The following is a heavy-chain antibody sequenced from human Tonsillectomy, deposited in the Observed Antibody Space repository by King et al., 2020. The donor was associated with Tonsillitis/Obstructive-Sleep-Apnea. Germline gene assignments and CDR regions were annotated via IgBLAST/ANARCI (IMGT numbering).Heavy chain of an antibody. CDR1: GYTVTNYY. Sequence: VQLVESGAEVKKPGASVKVSCTASGYTVTNYYMHWVRQAPGQGLEWMGLINPSGGSTSYAQKFQGRVTMTRDTSTSTVYMELSSLRSEETAVYYCASDSDSLTGYSAASYYYYMDVWGKGPTVPVSS. CDR2: INPSGGST. CDR3: ASDSDSLTGYSAASYYYYMDV. D-gene: IGHD3-9*01. J-gene: IGHJ6*03. V-gene: IGHV1-46*01.